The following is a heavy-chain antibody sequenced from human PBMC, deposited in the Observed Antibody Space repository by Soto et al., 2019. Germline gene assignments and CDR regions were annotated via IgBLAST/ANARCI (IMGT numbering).Heavy chain of an antibody. CDR1: GFTFNRHA. Sequence: GGSLRLSCTASGFTFNRHAMTWVRQAPGKGLEWVSGLSDSGGSIYYADSVKGRFTISRDNSMNTLYLQMNTLRAVDTAVYYCAKVSSAWYAGFFDLCGQGTLVTVSS. D-gene: IGHD2-8*01. J-gene: IGHJ4*02. CDR2: LSDSGGSI. CDR3: AKVSSAWYAGFFDL. V-gene: IGHV3-23*01.